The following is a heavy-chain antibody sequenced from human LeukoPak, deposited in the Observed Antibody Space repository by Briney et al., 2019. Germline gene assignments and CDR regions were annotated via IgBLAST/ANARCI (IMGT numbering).Heavy chain of an antibody. D-gene: IGHD6-13*01. Sequence: ASVKVSCTASGYTFTSYGISWVRQAPGQGLEWMGWISVYNGNTNYAQKLQGRVTMTTDTSTSTAYMELRSLGSDDTAVYYCAREVAAGYFDSWGQGTLVTVSS. CDR2: ISVYNGNT. V-gene: IGHV1-18*04. CDR1: GYTFTSYG. J-gene: IGHJ4*02. CDR3: AREVAAGYFDS.